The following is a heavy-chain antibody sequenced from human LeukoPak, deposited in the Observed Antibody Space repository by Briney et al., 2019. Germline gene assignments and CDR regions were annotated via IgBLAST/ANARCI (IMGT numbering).Heavy chain of an antibody. CDR2: IYYSGST. CDR1: GGSISSSSYY. V-gene: IGHV4-39*01. J-gene: IGHJ3*02. CDR3: ARRLAYCGGDCYSFAFDI. Sequence: PSETLSLTCAVSGGSISSSSYYWGWIRQPPGKGLEWIGSIYYSGSTYYNPSLKSRVTISVDTSKNQFSLKLSSVTAADTAVYYCARRLAYCGGDCYSFAFDIWGQGTMATVSS. D-gene: IGHD2-21*02.